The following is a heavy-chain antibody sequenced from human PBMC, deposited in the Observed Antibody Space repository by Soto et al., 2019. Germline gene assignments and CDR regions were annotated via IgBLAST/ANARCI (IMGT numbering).Heavy chain of an antibody. Sequence: PGGSLRLSCTASGFTFSSQWLHWVRQAPGKGLMWISRILNDGTTTNYADSVKGRFTVSRDNAKKTMSLQMNNLRAEDTAVHYCATWRGGYTYGLDHWGQGTPVTVSS. D-gene: IGHD5-18*01. CDR3: ATWRGGYTYGLDH. V-gene: IGHV3-74*01. CDR2: ILNDGTTT. J-gene: IGHJ4*02. CDR1: GFTFSSQW.